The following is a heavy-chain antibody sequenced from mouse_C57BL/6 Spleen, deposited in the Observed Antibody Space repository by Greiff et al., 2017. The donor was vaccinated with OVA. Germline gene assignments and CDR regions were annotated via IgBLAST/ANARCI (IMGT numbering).Heavy chain of an antibody. V-gene: IGHV5-9-1*02. Sequence: EVQRVESGEGLVKPGGSLKLSCAASGFTFSSYAMSWVRQTPEKRLEWVAYISSGGDYIYYADTVKGRFTISRDNARNTLYLQMSSLKSEDTAMYYCTRDREGIYYGNYVSWFAYWGQGTLVTVSA. D-gene: IGHD2-1*01. J-gene: IGHJ3*01. CDR2: ISSGGDYI. CDR1: GFTFSSYA. CDR3: TRDREGIYYGNYVSWFAY.